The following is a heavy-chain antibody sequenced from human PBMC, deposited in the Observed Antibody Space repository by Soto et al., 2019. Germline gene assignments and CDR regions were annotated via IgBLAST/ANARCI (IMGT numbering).Heavy chain of an antibody. V-gene: IGHV4-34*01. D-gene: IGHD6-13*01. J-gene: IGHJ5*02. CDR2: INHSGST. CDR3: ARDAGYSSSWYRGDLSWFDP. CDR1: GGSFSGYY. Sequence: ASETLSLTCAVYGGSFSGYYWSWIRQPPGKGLEWIGEINHSGSTNYNPSLKSRVTISVDTSKNQFSLKLSSVTAADTAVYYCARDAGYSSSWYRGDLSWFDPWGQGTLVTVSS.